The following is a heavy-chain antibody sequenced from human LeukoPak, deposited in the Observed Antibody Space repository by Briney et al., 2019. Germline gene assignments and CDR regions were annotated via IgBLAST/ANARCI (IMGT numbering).Heavy chain of an antibody. V-gene: IGHV1-2*02. J-gene: IGHJ4*02. D-gene: IGHD4-23*01. CDR3: ARGLIPRWGSNSNYFDY. CDR1: GYTFTGYY. CDR2: INPNSGGT. Sequence: ASVKVSCRASGYTFTGYYMHWVRQAPGQGLEWMGWINPNSGGTNYAQKFQGRVTMTRDTSISTVYMELRSLRSDDTAVYYCARGLIPRWGSNSNYFDYWGQGTLVTVSS.